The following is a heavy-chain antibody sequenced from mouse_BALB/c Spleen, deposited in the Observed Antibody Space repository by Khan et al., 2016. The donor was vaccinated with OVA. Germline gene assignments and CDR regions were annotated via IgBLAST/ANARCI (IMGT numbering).Heavy chain of an antibody. CDR1: GYIFTSYW. V-gene: IGHV1-59*01. D-gene: IGHD2-14*01. CDR2: IDPSNSET. Sequence: QVQLKESGTELVRPGASVKLSCKTSGYIFTSYWIHWVKQRSGQGLEWIGMIDPSNSETRLNQKFKDKATLNVDKSSNTAYMQLSSLTSEDSAVYYCARGVRRRYWYFDVWGAGTTVTVSS. CDR3: ARGVRRRYWYFDV. J-gene: IGHJ1*01.